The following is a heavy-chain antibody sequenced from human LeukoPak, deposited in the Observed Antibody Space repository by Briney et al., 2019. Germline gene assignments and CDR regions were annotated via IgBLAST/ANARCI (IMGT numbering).Heavy chain of an antibody. D-gene: IGHD2-15*01. J-gene: IGHJ4*02. CDR2: IYHSGST. CDR1: GGSVSSDKYY. V-gene: IGHV4-61*01. Sequence: SETLSLTCTVSGGSVSSDKYYWSWLRQPPGKGLEWIGYIYHSGSTDYSPSLKSRATIAVDTSKNQFSLKLTSVTAADTAIYYCAGQLSGYGYWGQGTLVTVSS. CDR3: AGQLSGYGY.